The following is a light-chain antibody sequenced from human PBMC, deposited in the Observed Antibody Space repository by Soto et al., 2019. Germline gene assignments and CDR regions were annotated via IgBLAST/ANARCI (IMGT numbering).Light chain of an antibody. Sequence: EVVLTQSPGTLSLSPGERATLSCRASQSVSSSYLAWYQQIPGQAPRLLIYAVSNRATGIPDRFSGSGSGTAFTLTISRLAPEDFAVYYCQQYDRSHPTFGGGTKVEL. CDR1: QSVSSSY. CDR2: AVS. J-gene: IGKJ4*01. V-gene: IGKV3-20*01. CDR3: QQYDRSHPT.